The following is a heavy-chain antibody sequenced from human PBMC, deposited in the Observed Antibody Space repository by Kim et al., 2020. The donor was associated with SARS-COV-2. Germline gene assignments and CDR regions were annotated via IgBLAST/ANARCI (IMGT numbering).Heavy chain of an antibody. CDR3: ARGRAVPTYYDFWSGPLTPYLPGYYYGMDV. V-gene: IGHV4-38-2*02. Sequence: SETLSLTCTVSGYSISSGYYWGWIRQPPGKGLEWIGSIYHSGSTYYNPSLKSRVTISVDTSKNQFSLKLSSVTAADTAVYYCARGRAVPTYYDFWSGPLTPYLPGYYYGMDVWGQGTTVTLSS. D-gene: IGHD3-3*01. CDR2: IYHSGST. CDR1: GYSISSGYY. J-gene: IGHJ6*02.